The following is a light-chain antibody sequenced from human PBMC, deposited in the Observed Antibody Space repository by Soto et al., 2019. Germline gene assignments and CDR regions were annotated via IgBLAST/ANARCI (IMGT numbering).Light chain of an antibody. CDR3: QQSGDSQWT. J-gene: IGKJ1*01. CDR1: QTVQFNY. CDR2: AAS. Sequence: EIVMTQSPATLSVPPGERATLSCNASQTVQFNYVAWYQQKPGQAPRIFINAASNRATGIPDRFSGSGSGMDFTLTISSLEPEDFAVYYCQQSGDSQWTFGQGTKVDIK. V-gene: IGKV3-20*01.